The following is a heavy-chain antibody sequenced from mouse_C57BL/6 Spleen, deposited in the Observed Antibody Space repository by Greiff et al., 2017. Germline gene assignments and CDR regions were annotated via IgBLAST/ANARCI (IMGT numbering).Heavy chain of an antibody. CDR3: TTASNYVGFAY. CDR2: IDPEDGDT. CDR1: GFNIKDYY. V-gene: IGHV14-1*01. J-gene: IGHJ3*01. Sequence: EVKLMESGAELVRPGASVKLSCTASGFNIKDYYMHWVKQRPEQGLEWIGRIDPEDGDTEYAPKFQGKATMTADTSYNTAYLQLSSLTSEDTAVYYCTTASNYVGFAYWGQGTLVTVSA. D-gene: IGHD2-5*01.